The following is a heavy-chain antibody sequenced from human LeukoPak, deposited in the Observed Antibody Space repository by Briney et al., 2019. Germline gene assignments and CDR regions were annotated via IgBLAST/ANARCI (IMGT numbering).Heavy chain of an antibody. D-gene: IGHD1-14*01. V-gene: IGHV3-74*01. CDR1: GFTFSSYW. CDR3: ARDHNAVGTTIDH. J-gene: IGHJ4*02. Sequence: SEGSLSLSCAASGFTFSSYWMHWVRQAPGEGLVWVSRIKSDGSVTWYADSVKGRFTISRDNAKNMLYLQMNSLRDEDTAVYFCARDHNAVGTTIDHWGQGTLVTVSS. CDR2: IKSDGSVT.